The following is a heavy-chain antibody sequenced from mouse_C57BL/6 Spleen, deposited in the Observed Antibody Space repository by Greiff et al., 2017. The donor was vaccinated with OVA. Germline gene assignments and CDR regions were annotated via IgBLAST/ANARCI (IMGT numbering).Heavy chain of an antibody. V-gene: IGHV5-17*01. CDR2: ISSGSSTI. J-gene: IGHJ1*03. Sequence: EVKLMESGGGLVKPGGSLKLSCAASGFTFSDYGMHWVRQAPEKGLEWVAYISSGSSTIYYEEPVKGRFTISRDNAKNTLFLQMTSLRSEDTAMYDCARDTTVVEGYFDVWGTGTTVTVSS. CDR3: ARDTTVVEGYFDV. CDR1: GFTFSDYG. D-gene: IGHD1-1*01.